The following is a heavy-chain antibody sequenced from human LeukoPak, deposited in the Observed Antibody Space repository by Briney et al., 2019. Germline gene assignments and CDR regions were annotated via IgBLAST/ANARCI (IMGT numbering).Heavy chain of an antibody. J-gene: IGHJ4*02. D-gene: IGHD3-3*01. Sequence: PGGSLRLSCAASGFTFSSYAMSWVRQAPGKGLEWVSAISGSGGGTYYADSVKGRFTISKDNSKNTLYLQMNSLRAEDTAVYYCAKGIFGVVKYYFDYWGQGTLVTVSS. CDR2: ISGSGGGT. CDR3: AKGIFGVVKYYFDY. CDR1: GFTFSSYA. V-gene: IGHV3-23*01.